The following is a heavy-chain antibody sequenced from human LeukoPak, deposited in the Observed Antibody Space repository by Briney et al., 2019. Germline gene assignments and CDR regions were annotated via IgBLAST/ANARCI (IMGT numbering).Heavy chain of an antibody. V-gene: IGHV3-7*01. CDR1: GFTFSSYW. CDR2: IKQDGSEK. Sequence: AGGSLRLSCAASGFTFSSYWMSWVRQAPGKGLEWVANIKQDGSEKYYVDSVKGRFTISRDNAKNSLYLQMNSLRAEDTAVYYCAASSPSVLYYFDYWGQGTLVTVSS. D-gene: IGHD6-6*01. J-gene: IGHJ4*02. CDR3: AASSPSVLYYFDY.